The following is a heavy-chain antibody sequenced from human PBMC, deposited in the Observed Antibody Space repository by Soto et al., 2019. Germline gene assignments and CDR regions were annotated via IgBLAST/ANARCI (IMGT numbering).Heavy chain of an antibody. J-gene: IGHJ6*02. CDR3: ARVNYSPPYYYYYGMDV. D-gene: IGHD4-4*01. CDR1: GYTFTSYG. Sequence: QVQLVQSGAEVKKPGASVKVSCKASGYTFTSYGISWVRQAPGQGLEWMGWISAYNGNTNYAQKLQGRVTMTTDTPTSTAYMELRSLRSDGTAVYYCARVNYSPPYYYYYGMDVWGQGTTVTVSS. CDR2: ISAYNGNT. V-gene: IGHV1-18*01.